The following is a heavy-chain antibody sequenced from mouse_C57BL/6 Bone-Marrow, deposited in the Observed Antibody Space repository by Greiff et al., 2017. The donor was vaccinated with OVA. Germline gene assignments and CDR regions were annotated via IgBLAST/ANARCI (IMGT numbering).Heavy chain of an antibody. J-gene: IGHJ3*01. CDR1: GFNIKDYY. CDR2: IDPEDGDT. Sequence: EVQLQQSGAELVRPGASVKLSCTASGFNIKDYYMHWVKQRPEQGLEWIGRIDPEDGDTEYAPKFQGKATMTADTSSNTAYLQLSSLTSEDTAVYYCTSLYYGSSAFAYWGQGTLVTVSA. V-gene: IGHV14-1*01. CDR3: TSLYYGSSAFAY. D-gene: IGHD1-1*01.